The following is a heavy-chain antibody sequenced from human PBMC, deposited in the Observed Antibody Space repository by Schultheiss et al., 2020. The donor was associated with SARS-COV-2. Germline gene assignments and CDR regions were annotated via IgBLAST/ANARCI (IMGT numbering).Heavy chain of an antibody. CDR2: IKQDGSVE. J-gene: IGHJ4*02. Sequence: GSLRLSCAASGFTFTLYPMHWVRQAPGKGLQWVANIKQDGSVEHYVDSVRGRFIISRDNAKNSLDLQMNSLRVDDTAVYYCVKEGEEMGTSWGQGTLVTVSS. CDR3: VKEGEEMGTS. D-gene: IGHD1-1*01. CDR1: GFTFTLYP. V-gene: IGHV3-7*03.